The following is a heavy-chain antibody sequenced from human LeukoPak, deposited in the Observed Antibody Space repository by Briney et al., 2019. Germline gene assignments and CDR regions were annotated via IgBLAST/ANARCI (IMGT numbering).Heavy chain of an antibody. CDR2: IYHSGST. CDR1: GGSISSGGYY. J-gene: IGHJ4*02. Sequence: SQTLSLTCTVSGGSISSGGYYWSWIRQPPGKGLEWIGYIYHSGSTYYNPSLKSRVTISVDRSKNQFSLKLSSVTAADTAVYYCARGPEGWGPPFDYWGQGTLVTVPS. D-gene: IGHD3-16*01. V-gene: IGHV4-30-2*01. CDR3: ARGPEGWGPPFDY.